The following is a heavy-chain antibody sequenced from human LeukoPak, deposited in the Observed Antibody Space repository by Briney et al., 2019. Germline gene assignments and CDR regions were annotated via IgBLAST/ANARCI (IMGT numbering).Heavy chain of an antibody. Sequence: SETLSLTCAVYGGSFSGYYWSWIRQPPGKGLEWIGEINHSGSTNYNPSLKSRVTISIDTSKNQFSLKLSSVTAADTAVYYCARESGYEDSYYYYMDVWGKGTTVTVSS. CDR2: INHSGST. J-gene: IGHJ6*03. CDR1: GGSFSGYY. D-gene: IGHD5-12*01. CDR3: ARESGYEDSYYYYMDV. V-gene: IGHV4-34*01.